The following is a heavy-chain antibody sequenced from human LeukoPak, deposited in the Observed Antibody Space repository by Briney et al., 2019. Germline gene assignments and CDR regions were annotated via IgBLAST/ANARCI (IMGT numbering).Heavy chain of an antibody. J-gene: IGHJ4*02. CDR2: ISAYNGNT. D-gene: IGHD3-22*01. Sequence: ASVKVSCKASGYTFTSYGISWVRQAPGQGLEWMGWISAYNGNTNYAQKLQGRVTMTTDTSTSTAYMELRSLRSDDAAVYYCARDTYYDRSGYIDYWGQGTLVTVSS. CDR1: GYTFTSYG. V-gene: IGHV1-18*01. CDR3: ARDTYYDRSGYIDY.